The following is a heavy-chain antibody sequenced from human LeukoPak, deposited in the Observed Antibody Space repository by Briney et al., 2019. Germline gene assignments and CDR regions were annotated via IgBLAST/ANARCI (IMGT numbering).Heavy chain of an antibody. CDR2: IYYSAST. Sequence: PSETLSLTCTVSGGSMSSRAYYWGWIRQPPGKGLEFIGSIYYSASTYYNPSLKSRVTISVDTSKSQYSLKVTSVTAADTAGYYCARGISGFDYWGQGILVTVSS. CDR1: GGSMSSRAYY. V-gene: IGHV4-39*01. CDR3: ARGISGFDY. J-gene: IGHJ4*02. D-gene: IGHD6-13*01.